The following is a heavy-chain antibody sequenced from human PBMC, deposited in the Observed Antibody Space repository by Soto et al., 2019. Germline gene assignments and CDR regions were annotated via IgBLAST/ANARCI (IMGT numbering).Heavy chain of an antibody. D-gene: IGHD1-26*01. V-gene: IGHV4-39*01. J-gene: IGHJ3*02. CDR2: IYYSGST. CDR3: ARQGGSYSEEDAFDI. Sequence: SETLSLTCTVSGGSISSSSYYWGWIRQPPGKGQEWMGSIYYSGSTYYNSSLKSRITISGNTSKNQFSLKLSSVTAADTAVYYCARQGGSYSEEDAFDIWGQGTMVTVSS. CDR1: GGSISSSSYY.